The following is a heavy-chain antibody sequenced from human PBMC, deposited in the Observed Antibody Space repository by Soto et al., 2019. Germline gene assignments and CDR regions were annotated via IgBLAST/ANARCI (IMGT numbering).Heavy chain of an antibody. D-gene: IGHD3-22*01. CDR3: AQGGYDSNWFNPGDS. V-gene: IGHV3-30*18. Sequence: QVHLVESGGGVVQPGRSLRLSCAASGFMFSSNGMHWVRQAPGKGLEWVAVISCDGRSKYYADSVKGRFTISRDNSKNTLYLQINSLKAEDTAVYYCAQGGYDSNWFNPGDSWGQGTLVTVSS. CDR2: ISCDGRSK. CDR1: GFMFSSNG. J-gene: IGHJ4*02.